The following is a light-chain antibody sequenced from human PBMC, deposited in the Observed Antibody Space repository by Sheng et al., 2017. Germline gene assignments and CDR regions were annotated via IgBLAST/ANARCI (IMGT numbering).Light chain of an antibody. Sequence: ILMTQSPGTLSVSPGERATLSCRASQSIDTNLAWYQQKPGQAPRLLIYGASFRATGIPARFSGSGSGTDFTLTISRLEPEDFAVYYCQQYGSSPRYTFGQGTKLEIK. CDR3: QQYGSSPRYT. V-gene: IGKV3-20*01. CDR2: GAS. CDR1: QSIDTN. J-gene: IGKJ2*01.